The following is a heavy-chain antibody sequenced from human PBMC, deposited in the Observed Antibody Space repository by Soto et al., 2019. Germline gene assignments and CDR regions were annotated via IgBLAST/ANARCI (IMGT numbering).Heavy chain of an antibody. D-gene: IGHD6-13*01. Sequence: PSETLSLTCTVSGGSVSSYYWSWIRQPPGKGLEWIGYIYYSGSTNYNPSLKSRVTISVDTSKNHFSLKLSSVTAADTAVYFCAMSIASAGTVYFDYWGHGTLVTVSS. V-gene: IGHV4-59*02. CDR1: GGSVSSYY. CDR2: IYYSGST. CDR3: AMSIASAGTVYFDY. J-gene: IGHJ4*01.